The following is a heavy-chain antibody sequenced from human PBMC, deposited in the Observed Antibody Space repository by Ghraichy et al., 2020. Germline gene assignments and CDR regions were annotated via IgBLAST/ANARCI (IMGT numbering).Heavy chain of an antibody. V-gene: IGHV1-18*01. Sequence: ASVKVSCKASGYSFTSYGISWVRQAPGQGLEWMGWISAYNGNIKYGQNFQGRVTMTIDTSTSTAYMELTSLRADDTAVYYCARTVSGYCRGRSCYPADYWGQGTLVTVSS. CDR3: ARTVSGYCRGRSCYPADY. CDR1: GYSFTSYG. J-gene: IGHJ4*02. D-gene: IGHD2-15*01. CDR2: ISAYNGNI.